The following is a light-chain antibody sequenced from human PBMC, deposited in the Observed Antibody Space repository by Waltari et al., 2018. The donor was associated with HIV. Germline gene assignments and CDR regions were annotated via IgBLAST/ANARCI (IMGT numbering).Light chain of an antibody. Sequence: QSALPQPASVSGSPGQSITISCDVNDYEYVSWYQQHPGKAPKVIIYEVSNRPSGLSFRFSGSKSGNTATLTISGLQPEDEADYFCTSYVSGSTPVFGRGTKVTVL. CDR2: EVS. CDR1: DVNDYEY. V-gene: IGLV2-14*01. CDR3: TSYVSGSTPV. J-gene: IGLJ2*01.